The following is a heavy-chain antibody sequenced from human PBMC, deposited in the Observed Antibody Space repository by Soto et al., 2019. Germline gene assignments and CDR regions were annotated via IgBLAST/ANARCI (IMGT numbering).Heavy chain of an antibody. CDR1: GFTFSSYA. CDR2: INGSGGST. CDR3: AKDITIFGVPPPNDWFDP. Sequence: EVQLLESGGGLVQPGGSLRLSCAASGFTFSSYAMSWVRQAPGKGLEWVSAINGSGGSTYYADSVKGRFTISRDNSKNTLYLQMNSLRAEDTAVYYWAKDITIFGVPPPNDWFDPWGQGTLVTVSS. V-gene: IGHV3-23*01. J-gene: IGHJ5*02. D-gene: IGHD3-3*01.